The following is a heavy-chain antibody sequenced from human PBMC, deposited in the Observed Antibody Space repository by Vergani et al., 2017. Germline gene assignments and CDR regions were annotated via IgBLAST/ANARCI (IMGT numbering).Heavy chain of an antibody. V-gene: IGHV3-30*03. J-gene: IGHJ4*02. CDR1: GFTFSSYG. CDR2: ISYDGSNK. D-gene: IGHD3-3*01. Sequence: VQLVESGGGLVKPGGSLRLSCAASGFTFSSYGMHWVRQAPGKGLEWVAVISYDGSNKYYADSVKGRFTISRDNSKNTLYLQMNSLRAEDTAVYYCARDAYDFWSGHMRRSDYWGQGTLVTVSS. CDR3: ARDAYDFWSGHMRRSDY.